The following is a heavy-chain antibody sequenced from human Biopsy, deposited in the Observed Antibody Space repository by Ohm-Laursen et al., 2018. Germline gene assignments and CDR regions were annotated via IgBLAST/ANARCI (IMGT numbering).Heavy chain of an antibody. V-gene: IGHV4-59*01. CDR2: VSYTGST. Sequence: SETLSLTWTVSGDSISSYYWSWIRKPPGKGLEWIGYVSYTGSTDYNPSLQSRVTISVDTSKNHFSLRLRSVTPADTAMYYCARDRGFYSDRTVPGYFDLWGRGTLVTVSS. CDR1: GDSISSYY. D-gene: IGHD3-22*01. CDR3: ARDRGFYSDRTVPGYFDL. J-gene: IGHJ2*01.